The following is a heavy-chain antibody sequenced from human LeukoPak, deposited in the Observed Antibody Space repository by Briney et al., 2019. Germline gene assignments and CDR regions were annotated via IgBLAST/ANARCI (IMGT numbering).Heavy chain of an antibody. CDR3: ARSAYYDSSGSDY. D-gene: IGHD3-22*01. CDR1: GFTFSDYY. CDR2: ISSSSSYT. V-gene: IGHV3-11*03. J-gene: IGHJ4*02. Sequence: PGGSLRLSCAASGFTFSDYYMSWIRQAPGKGLEWVSYISSSSSYTNYADSVKGRFTISRDNAKNSLYLQMNSLRAEDTAVYYCARSAYYDSSGSDYWGQGTLVTVSS.